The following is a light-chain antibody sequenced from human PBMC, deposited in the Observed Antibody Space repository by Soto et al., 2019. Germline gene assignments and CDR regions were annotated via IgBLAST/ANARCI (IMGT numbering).Light chain of an antibody. CDR3: NEYNNWLPWT. CDR2: AAS. Sequence: EIVMTQSPATLSVSPGERVILSCRASQSISTNLAWYQYIPGQAPRLLIYAASTRATGIPARFSGSGSGTDFNLSITSLQSEDYAVYYCNEYNNWLPWTFGPGLKVDIK. CDR1: QSISTN. J-gene: IGKJ1*01. V-gene: IGKV3-15*01.